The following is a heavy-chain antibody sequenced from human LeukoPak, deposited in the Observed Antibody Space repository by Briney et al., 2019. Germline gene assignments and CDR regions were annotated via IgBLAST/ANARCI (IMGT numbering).Heavy chain of an antibody. CDR2: ISSSGSTI. Sequence: GGSLRLSCAASGFTFSDYYMSWIRQAPGKGLEWVSYISSSGSTIYYADSVKGRFTISRDNAKNSLYLQMNSLRAEDTAVYYCARGENWVDYYYYMDVWGKGTTVTVSS. J-gene: IGHJ6*03. CDR1: GFTFSDYY. D-gene: IGHD7-27*01. V-gene: IGHV3-11*04. CDR3: ARGENWVDYYYYMDV.